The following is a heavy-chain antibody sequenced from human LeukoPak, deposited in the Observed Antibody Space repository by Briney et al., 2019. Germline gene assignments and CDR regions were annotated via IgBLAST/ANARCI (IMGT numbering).Heavy chain of an antibody. J-gene: IGHJ4*02. Sequence: SETLSLTCTVSGGSISSSSYYWGWIRQPPGKGLEWIGSIYYSGSTYYNPSLKSRVTISVDTSKNQFSLKLSSVTAADTAVYYCAGHLRWWDYWGQGTLVTVSS. CDR2: IYYSGST. V-gene: IGHV4-39*07. CDR3: AGHLRWWDY. D-gene: IGHD5/OR15-5a*01. CDR1: GGSISSSSYY.